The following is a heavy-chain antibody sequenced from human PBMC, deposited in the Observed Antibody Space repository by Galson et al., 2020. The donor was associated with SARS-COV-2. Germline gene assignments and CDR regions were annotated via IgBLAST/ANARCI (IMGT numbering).Heavy chain of an antibody. V-gene: IGHV4-39*01. CDR1: GDSITRDHYN. D-gene: IGHD1-26*01. CDR3: ARHRFRLGAPGAFDI. CDR2: FSYTGST. Sequence: SETLSLTCTVTGDSITRDHYNWGWIRQPPGKGLEWIGTFSYTGSTYYIPSLKSRVTITADTSNNHFSLSLRSVTAADTAVYYCARHRFRLGAPGAFDIWGQGTLVTVSS. J-gene: IGHJ3*02.